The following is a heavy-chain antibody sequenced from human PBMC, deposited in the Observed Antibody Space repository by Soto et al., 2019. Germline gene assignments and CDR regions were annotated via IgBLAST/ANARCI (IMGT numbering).Heavy chain of an antibody. Sequence: QVQLVQSGAEVKKPGSSVNVSCKASGGTFSSYTISWVRHAPGQGLEWMGRIIPILGIANYAQKFQGRVTITADKSTSTAYMELSSLRSEDTAVYYCARDCTGRINWGQGTLVTVSS. J-gene: IGHJ4*02. CDR3: ARDCTGRIN. D-gene: IGHD2-8*01. CDR1: GGTFSSYT. CDR2: IIPILGIA. V-gene: IGHV1-69*08.